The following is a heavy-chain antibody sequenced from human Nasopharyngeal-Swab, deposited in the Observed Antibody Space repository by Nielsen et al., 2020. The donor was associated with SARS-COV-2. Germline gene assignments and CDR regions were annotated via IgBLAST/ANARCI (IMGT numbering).Heavy chain of an antibody. V-gene: IGHV4-30-4*01. D-gene: IGHD3-22*01. J-gene: IGHJ4*02. CDR3: ARGSSDYYYPSFDY. CDR1: GDSITGDHY. Sequence: SETLSLTCTVSGDSITGDHYWSWIRQSPGKGLEWFGWIYSSESTQYNPSLKSRVTISVDTSKNQFSLKLTSVTAADTAVYYCARGSSDYYYPSFDYWRQGTLATVSS. CDR2: IYSSEST.